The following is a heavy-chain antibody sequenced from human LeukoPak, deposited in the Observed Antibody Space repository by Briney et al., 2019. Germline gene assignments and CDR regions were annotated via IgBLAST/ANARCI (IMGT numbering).Heavy chain of an antibody. CDR1: GYSFTSYW. CDR2: IYPGDSDT. J-gene: IGHJ3*02. Sequence: GESLKISCKGSGYSFTSYWIGWVRRMPGKGLEWMGIIYPGDSDTRYSPSFQGQGTISADKSISTAYLQWSSLKASDTAMYYCARAYNWNSLDAFDIWGQGTMVTVSS. D-gene: IGHD1-1*01. V-gene: IGHV5-51*01. CDR3: ARAYNWNSLDAFDI.